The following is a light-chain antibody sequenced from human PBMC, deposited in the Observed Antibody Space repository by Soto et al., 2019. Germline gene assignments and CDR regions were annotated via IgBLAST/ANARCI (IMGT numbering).Light chain of an antibody. CDR1: QSLRSS. CDR2: DAS. V-gene: IGKV3-15*01. Sequence: EVMLSQSPSTLSVSPGERATLSCRASQSLRSSLAWYQQKPGQAPRLLIYDASTRATGIPARFSGSGSGTDFTLTISGLQSEDFAVYYCQQYNNWPQTFGQGTKV. CDR3: QQYNNWPQT. J-gene: IGKJ1*01.